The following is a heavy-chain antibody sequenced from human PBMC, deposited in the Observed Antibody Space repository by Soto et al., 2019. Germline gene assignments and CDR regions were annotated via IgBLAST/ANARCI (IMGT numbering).Heavy chain of an antibody. CDR3: ARDNRGYD. Sequence: QVQLVQSGAEVKKPGSSVKVSCKASGGTFNSYAISWVRQAPGQGLEWMGRIIPIIGGANYALKFQGRVTITADTSTSTVYMELRSLRFEETDVYYCARDNRGYDWAQGTLVTVSS. CDR1: GGTFNSYA. CDR2: IIPIIGGA. V-gene: IGHV1-69*04. D-gene: IGHD5-12*01. J-gene: IGHJ4*02.